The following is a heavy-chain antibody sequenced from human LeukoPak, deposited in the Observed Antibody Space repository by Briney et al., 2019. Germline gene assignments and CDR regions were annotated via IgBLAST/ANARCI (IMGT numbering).Heavy chain of an antibody. D-gene: IGHD3-3*01. J-gene: IGHJ4*02. CDR3: ARAFYDFWSDRGTYYFDY. V-gene: IGHV3-21*01. Sequence: SGGSLRLSCAASGFTFSSYSMNWVRQAPGKGLEWVSSISSSSSYIYYADSVKGRFTISRDNAKNSLYLQMNSPRAEDTAVYYCARAFYDFWSDRGTYYFDYWGQGTLVTVSS. CDR1: GFTFSSYS. CDR2: ISSSSSYI.